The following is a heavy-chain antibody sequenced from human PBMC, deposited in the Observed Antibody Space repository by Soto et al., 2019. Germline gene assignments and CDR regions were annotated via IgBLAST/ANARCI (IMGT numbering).Heavy chain of an antibody. CDR3: ARVRFGIVGATATPGRYYFDY. CDR2: IIPIFGTA. Sequence: QVQLVQSGAEVKKPGSSVKVSCKASGGTFSSYAISWVRQAPGQGLEWMGGIIPIFGTANYAQKFQGRVTITADESTSTAYMELSSLRSGDTAVYYCARVRFGIVGATATPGRYYFDYWGQGTLVTVSS. J-gene: IGHJ4*02. CDR1: GGTFSSYA. D-gene: IGHD1-26*01. V-gene: IGHV1-69*12.